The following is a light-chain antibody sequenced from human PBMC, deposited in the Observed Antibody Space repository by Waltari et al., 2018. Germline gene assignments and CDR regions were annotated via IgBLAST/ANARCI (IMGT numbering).Light chain of an antibody. Sequence: SPSSLSASIGDRVTMTCRASRRISNYVNWYQHKLGEVPKLLIYSTSTLNSGVPSRFSGSASGTDFTLTITSLQPEDFATYYCQQSYDIPFIFGPGTKVNLK. V-gene: IGKV1-39*01. J-gene: IGKJ3*01. CDR3: QQSYDIPFI. CDR2: STS. CDR1: RRISNY.